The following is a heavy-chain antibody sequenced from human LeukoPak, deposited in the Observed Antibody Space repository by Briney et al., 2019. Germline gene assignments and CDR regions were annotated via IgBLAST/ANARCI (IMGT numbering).Heavy chain of an antibody. V-gene: IGHV3-48*03. CDR1: GFTFSSYE. CDR3: ARELNYSSGWRSHGY. D-gene: IGHD6-19*01. Sequence: GGSLRLSCAASGFTFSSYEMNWVRQAPGKGLEWVSYISSSGSTIYYADSVKGRFTISRDNAKNSLYLQMNSLRAEDTAVYYCARELNYSSGWRSHGYWGQGTLVTVSS. J-gene: IGHJ4*02. CDR2: ISSSGSTI.